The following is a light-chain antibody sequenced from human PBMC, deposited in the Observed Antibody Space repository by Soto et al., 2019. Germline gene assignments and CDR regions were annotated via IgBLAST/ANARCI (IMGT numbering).Light chain of an antibody. Sequence: QSALTQPASVSGSPGQSITISCTGTSSDVGGYNYVSWYQQHPGKAPKLMIYEVSNRPSGVSNRFSGPKSGNTASLTISGLQAEDEADYYCSSYTSSSPPYVFGTGTKLTVL. V-gene: IGLV2-14*01. CDR1: SSDVGGYNY. CDR3: SSYTSSSPPYV. CDR2: EVS. J-gene: IGLJ1*01.